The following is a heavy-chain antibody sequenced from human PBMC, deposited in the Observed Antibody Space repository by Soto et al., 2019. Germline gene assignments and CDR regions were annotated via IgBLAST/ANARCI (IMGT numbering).Heavy chain of an antibody. J-gene: IGHJ6*02. CDR2: IYPGDSDT. CDR3: GRRRWSGNYYYYGMDV. Sequence: GESLKISCKGSGYSFTSYWIGWVRQMPGKGLEWMGIIYPGDSDTRYSPSFQGQVTISADKSISTAYLQWSSLKASDTAMYYCGRRRWSGNYYYYGMDVWGQGTTVTVSS. V-gene: IGHV5-51*01. CDR1: GYSFTSYW. D-gene: IGHD3-3*01.